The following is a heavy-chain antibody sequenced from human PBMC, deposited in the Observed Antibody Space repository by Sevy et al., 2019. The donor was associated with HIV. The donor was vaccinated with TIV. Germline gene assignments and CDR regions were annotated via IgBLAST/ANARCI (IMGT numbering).Heavy chain of an antibody. CDR2: ISGSGGST. CDR3: AKGDANRNAYYYYGMDV. J-gene: IGHJ6*02. CDR1: GFTFSSYA. Sequence: GGSLRLSCIASGFTFSSYAMSWVRQAPGKGLEWVSAISGSGGSTYYADSVKGRFTISRDNSKNTLYLQMNSLRAEDTAVYYCAKGDANRNAYYYYGMDVWGQGTTVTVSS. V-gene: IGHV3-23*01. D-gene: IGHD1-1*01.